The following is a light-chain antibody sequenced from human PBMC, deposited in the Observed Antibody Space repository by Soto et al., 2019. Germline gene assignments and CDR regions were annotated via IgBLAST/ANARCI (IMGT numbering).Light chain of an antibody. J-gene: IGKJ4*01. V-gene: IGKV3-20*01. Sequence: ETVLPQSPGTLSLSPGERATLSCRASQSANNDSLAWYQQRRGRSPSSLVVGASGRSPGITDRLSVNGAGKDFTLTISRLEPEEFAIYYCQQYGTSPLTCGGGTRVGIK. CDR2: GAS. CDR3: QQYGTSPLT. CDR1: QSANNDS.